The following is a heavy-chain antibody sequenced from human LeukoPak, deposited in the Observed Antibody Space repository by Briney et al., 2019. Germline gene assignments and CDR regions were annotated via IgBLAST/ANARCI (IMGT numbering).Heavy chain of an antibody. CDR3: AKGGVYGDYYFDY. J-gene: IGHJ4*02. V-gene: IGHV3-64*04. CDR2: ISSNGGST. D-gene: IGHD4-17*01. CDR1: GFTFSSYA. Sequence: GGSLRLSCSASGFTFSSYAMHWVRQAPGKGLEYVSAISSNGGSTYYADSVKGRFTISGDNSKNTVYLQMNSLRAEDTALYYCAKGGVYGDYYFDYWGQGTLATVSS.